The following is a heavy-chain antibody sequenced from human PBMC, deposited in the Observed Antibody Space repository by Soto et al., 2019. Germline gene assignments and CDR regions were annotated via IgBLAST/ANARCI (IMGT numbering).Heavy chain of an antibody. CDR1: GFTFSSYA. D-gene: IGHD3-10*01. J-gene: IGHJ6*02. Sequence: GGSLRLSCAASGFTFSSYAMHWVRQAPGKGLEWVAVISYDGSNKYYADSVKGRFTISRDNSKNTLYLQMNSLRAEDTAVYYCARGQAYTMVRGEYGMDVWGQGTTVTVSS. CDR2: ISYDGSNK. CDR3: ARGQAYTMVRGEYGMDV. V-gene: IGHV3-30-3*01.